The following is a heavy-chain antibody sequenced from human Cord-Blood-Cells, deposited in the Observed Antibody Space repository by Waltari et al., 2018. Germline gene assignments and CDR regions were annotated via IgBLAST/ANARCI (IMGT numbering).Heavy chain of an antibody. J-gene: IGHJ4*02. V-gene: IGHV4-39*01. D-gene: IGHD3-3*01. CDR3: ARQPYDFWSGYYDY. CDR1: GGSISSSSYY. Sequence: PSETLSLTCTVSGGSISSSSYYWGWIRQPPGKGLEWIGSIYYSGSTYYNPSLKSRVTISVDTSKNQFSLKLSSVTAADTAVYYCARQPYDFWSGYYDYWGQGTLVTVSS. CDR2: IYYSGST.